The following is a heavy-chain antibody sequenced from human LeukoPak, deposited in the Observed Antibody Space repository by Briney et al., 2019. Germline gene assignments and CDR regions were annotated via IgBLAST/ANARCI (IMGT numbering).Heavy chain of an antibody. CDR3: ARVAGLSDAFDI. V-gene: IGHV1-3*01. CDR1: GYTFTSYA. Sequence: ASVKVSCKASGYTFTSYAMHWVRQAPGQRFEWMGWINAGNGNTKYSQKFQGRVIITRDTSASTAYMELSSLRSEDTAVYYCARVAGLSDAFDIWGQGTMVTVSS. D-gene: IGHD2-15*01. J-gene: IGHJ3*02. CDR2: INAGNGNT.